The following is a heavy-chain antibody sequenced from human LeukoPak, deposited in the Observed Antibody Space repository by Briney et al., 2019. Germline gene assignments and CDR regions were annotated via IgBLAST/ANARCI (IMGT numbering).Heavy chain of an antibody. CDR3: ARHLFMVREGFDY. CDR2: IYYSGST. V-gene: IGHV4-39*01. CDR1: GGSISSSSYY. J-gene: IGHJ4*02. Sequence: SETLSLTCTVSGGSISSSSYYWGWIRQPPGKGLEWIGSIYYSGSTYYNPSLKSRVTISVDTSKNQFSLKLSSVTAADTAVYYCARHLFMVREGFDYWGQGTLVTVSS. D-gene: IGHD3-10*01.